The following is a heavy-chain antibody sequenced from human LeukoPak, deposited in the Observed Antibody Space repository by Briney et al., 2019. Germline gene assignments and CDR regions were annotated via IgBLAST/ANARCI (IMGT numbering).Heavy chain of an antibody. CDR1: GFTFSSYS. V-gene: IGHV3-21*01. D-gene: IGHD3-9*01. CDR2: ISSSSSYI. CDR3: ARDPALRYFDWLDY. J-gene: IGHJ4*02. Sequence: GGSLRLSCAASGFTFSSYSMNWVRQAPGKGLEWVSSISSSSSYIYYADSAKGRFTISRDNAKNSLYLQMNSLRAEDTAVYYCARDPALRYFDWLDYWGQGTLVTVSS.